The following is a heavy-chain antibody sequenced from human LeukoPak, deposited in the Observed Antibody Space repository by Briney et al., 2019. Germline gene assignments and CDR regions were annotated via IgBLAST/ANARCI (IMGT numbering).Heavy chain of an antibody. J-gene: IGHJ5*02. Sequence: GGSLRLSCAASGFSFDKHTMHWVRQAPGMGPEFVSSINSVGGAIFYASPVKGRFTISRDNSKETLYLQMVSLRVEDTSIYYCARVGDGSSYDLWGQGTLLTVSS. CDR1: GFSFDKHT. CDR2: INSVGGAI. CDR3: ARVGDGSSYDL. V-gene: IGHV3-64*01. D-gene: IGHD5-24*01.